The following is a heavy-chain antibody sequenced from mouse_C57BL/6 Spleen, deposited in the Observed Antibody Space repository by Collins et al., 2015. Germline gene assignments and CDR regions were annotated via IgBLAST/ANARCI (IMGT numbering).Heavy chain of an antibody. D-gene: IGHD1-1*01. CDR2: IHPNSGST. Sequence: QVQLQQPGAELVKPGASVKLSCKASGYTFTSYWMHWVKQRPGQGLEWIGMIHPNSGSTNYNEKFKSKATLTVDKSSSTAYMQLSSLTSEDSAVYYCARASNYYGSSSYFDVWGTGTTVTVSS. CDR1: GYTFTSYW. CDR3: ARASNYYGSSSYFDV. J-gene: IGHJ1*03. V-gene: IGHV1-64*01.